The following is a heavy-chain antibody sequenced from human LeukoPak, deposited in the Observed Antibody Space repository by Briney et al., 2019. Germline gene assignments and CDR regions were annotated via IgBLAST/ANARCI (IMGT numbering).Heavy chain of an antibody. J-gene: IGHJ6*03. D-gene: IGHD6-13*01. CDR3: ARGPTVSSRPTYYYYYMDV. CDR1: GFSFDSYA. CDR2: ISYDGSNK. V-gene: IGHV3-30*03. Sequence: GGSLRLPCAPSGFSFDSYAMHWVRLAPGKGLEWVAVISYDGSNKYYADSVKGRFTISRDNSKNTLYLQMNSLRAEDTAVYYCARGPTVSSRPTYYYYYMDVWGKGTTVTVSS.